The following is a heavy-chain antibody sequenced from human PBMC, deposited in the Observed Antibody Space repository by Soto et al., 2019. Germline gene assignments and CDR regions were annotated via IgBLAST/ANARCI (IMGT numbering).Heavy chain of an antibody. D-gene: IGHD1-26*01. J-gene: IGHJ4*02. CDR2: IWYEGGDK. Sequence: QVQLVESGGGVVQPGRSLRLSCAASGFTFSTYGIHWVRQAPGKGLEWVAGIWYEGGDKYYADSVRGRFSISKDNSKKSLYLQLSSLRAEDTAVYYCVRSGSYATYCDYWGQGTLVTVSS. CDR3: VRSGSYATYCDY. V-gene: IGHV3-33*01. CDR1: GFTFSTYG.